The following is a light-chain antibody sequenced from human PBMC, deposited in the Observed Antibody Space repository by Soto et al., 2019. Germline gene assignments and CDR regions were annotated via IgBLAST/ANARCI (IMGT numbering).Light chain of an antibody. J-gene: IGKJ2*01. Sequence: DIQMTQSPSSLSASIGDSVIITCRASQSINYYLNWYQQQPGKAPKLLVSTAASLRSGVPARFSGSASGTDFALTISSLQPEDFATYYCQQSFTTPYTFGQGTKLEI. V-gene: IGKV1-39*01. CDR1: QSINYY. CDR2: TAA. CDR3: QQSFTTPYT.